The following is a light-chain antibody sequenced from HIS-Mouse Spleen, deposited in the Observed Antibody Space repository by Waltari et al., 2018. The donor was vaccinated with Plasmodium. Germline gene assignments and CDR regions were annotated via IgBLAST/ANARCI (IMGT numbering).Light chain of an antibody. CDR1: QSVSSY. J-gene: IGKJ4*01. CDR2: DAS. V-gene: IGKV3-11*01. Sequence: EIVLTQSPATLSLSPGERATLSCRASQSVSSYLAWYQQKPGQAPRLLIYDASNRATGIPARFSGSGSGTDFTITISSLEPEDFAVYYYQQRSNWLTFGGGTKVEIK. CDR3: QQRSNWLT.